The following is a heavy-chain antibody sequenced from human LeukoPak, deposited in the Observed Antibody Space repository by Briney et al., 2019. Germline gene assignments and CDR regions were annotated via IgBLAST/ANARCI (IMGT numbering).Heavy chain of an antibody. V-gene: IGHV1-69*05. J-gene: IGHJ5*02. CDR2: IIPIFGTA. Sequence: GSSVKVSCKAAGGTFSSYAISWVRQAPGQGLEWMGGIIPIFGTANNSQKFQGRVTITTDDSTSKAYMELSSLRSEDTAVYYCARALSVRGVIIMRFDPWGQGTLVTVSS. D-gene: IGHD3-10*02. CDR3: ARALSVRGVIIMRFDP. CDR1: GGTFSSYA.